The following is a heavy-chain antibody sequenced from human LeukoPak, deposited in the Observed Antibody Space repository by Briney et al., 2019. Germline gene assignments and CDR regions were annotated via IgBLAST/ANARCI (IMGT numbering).Heavy chain of an antibody. CDR3: ARGIRGVIAGGVIDGLDP. V-gene: IGHV4-34*01. J-gene: IGHJ5*02. Sequence: SETLSLTCAVHGGAFSGYYWSWIRQPPGRGLEWIGEIDHTGSTNYNPSLKSRVTISVATFKNQFSLTLYSVTAADTAVYYCARGIRGVIAGGVIDGLDPWGQGTLVTVSS. CDR1: GGAFSGYY. D-gene: IGHD3-10*01. CDR2: IDHTGST.